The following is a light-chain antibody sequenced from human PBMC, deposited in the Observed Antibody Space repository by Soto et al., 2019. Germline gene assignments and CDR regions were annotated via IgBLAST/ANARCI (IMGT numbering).Light chain of an antibody. Sequence: DILMTQSPDSLAVSLGERATINCKSSQSVLYSSNNKNYLAWYQQKPGQPPKLLIYWASTRESGVPDRFSGSGSGTDFTLTISSLQAEDVAVYYCQQYYSTSGITFGQGTRLEIK. CDR1: QSVLYSSNNKNY. CDR2: WAS. J-gene: IGKJ5*01. CDR3: QQYYSTSGIT. V-gene: IGKV4-1*01.